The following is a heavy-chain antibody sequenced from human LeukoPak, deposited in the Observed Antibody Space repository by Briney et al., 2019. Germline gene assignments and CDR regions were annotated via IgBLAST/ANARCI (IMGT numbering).Heavy chain of an antibody. CDR2: IYYSGST. Sequence: PSETLSLTCTVSGGSISSYYWSWIRQPPGKGLEWIGYIYYSGSTNYNPSLKSRVTISIDTSKNQFSLKLSSVTAADTAVYYCARDPDVAWGQGTLVTVSS. V-gene: IGHV4-59*01. CDR1: GGSISSYY. J-gene: IGHJ5*02. D-gene: IGHD1-14*01. CDR3: ARDPDVA.